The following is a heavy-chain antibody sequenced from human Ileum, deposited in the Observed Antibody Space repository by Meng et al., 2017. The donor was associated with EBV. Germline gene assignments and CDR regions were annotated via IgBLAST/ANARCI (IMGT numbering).Heavy chain of an antibody. CDR2: VVYSGPT. J-gene: IGHJ4*02. CDR3: ARHHHSPTFDY. D-gene: IGHD1-14*01. CDR1: GGSSSSSSYY. V-gene: IGHV4-39*01. Sequence: QESGPRVVKPSDTLSLTCTVSGGSSSSSSYYWAWLRQPPGEGLEWIGSVVYSGPTYYTSSLKSRVSISVDTSKNQFSLKLSSVTAADTAVYYCARHHHSPTFDYWGQGTLVTVSS.